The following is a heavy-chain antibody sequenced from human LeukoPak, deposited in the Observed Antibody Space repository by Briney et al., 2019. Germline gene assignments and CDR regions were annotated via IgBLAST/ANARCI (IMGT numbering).Heavy chain of an antibody. CDR1: GGSLSSVDYY. CDR2: ISYSGST. Sequence: SQTQSLTCTVSGGSLSSVDYYWSWIRQPPGKGLEWIGYISYSGSTYYSPSLKSRVALSVDTSKNQFSLKLSSVTAADTAVYFCARDLSGKDAFDIWGQGTMVTVSS. CDR3: ARDLSGKDAFDI. V-gene: IGHV4-30-4*01. D-gene: IGHD3-3*01. J-gene: IGHJ3*02.